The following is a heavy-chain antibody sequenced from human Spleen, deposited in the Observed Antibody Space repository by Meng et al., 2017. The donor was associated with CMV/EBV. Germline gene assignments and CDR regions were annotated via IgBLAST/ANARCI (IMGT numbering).Heavy chain of an antibody. Sequence: GESLKISCAASGFTFSSYEMNWVRQAPGKGLEWVSSISSSSSYIYYADSVKGRFTISRDNAKNSLYLQMNSLRAEDTAVYYCAIPYYDFWSGPLWGQGTLVTVSS. CDR3: AIPYYDFWSGPL. CDR1: GFTFSSYE. CDR2: ISSSSSYI. V-gene: IGHV3-21*01. J-gene: IGHJ4*02. D-gene: IGHD3-3*01.